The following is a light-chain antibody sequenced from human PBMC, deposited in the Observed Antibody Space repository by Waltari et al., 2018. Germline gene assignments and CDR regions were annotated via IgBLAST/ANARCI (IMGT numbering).Light chain of an antibody. CDR1: SSDVGSYNL. J-gene: IGLJ2*01. CDR3: CSHAGSVV. Sequence: QSALTQPASVSGSPGQSITISCTGTSSDVGSYNLVSWYQQHPGKAPKLMIYEVSKRPSGVSNRFSGSKSGNTAFLTISGLQAEDEAHYSCCSHAGSVVFGGGTKLTVL. V-gene: IGLV2-23*02. CDR2: EVS.